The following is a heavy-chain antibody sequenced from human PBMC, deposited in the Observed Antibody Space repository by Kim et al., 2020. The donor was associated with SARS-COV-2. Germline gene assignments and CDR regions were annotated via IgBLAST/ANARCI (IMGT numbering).Heavy chain of an antibody. J-gene: IGHJ4*02. V-gene: IGHV1-3*01. Sequence: QKFQGRDHINRETSASTAYMELSSLRSEDTAVYYCARASYGSGGLSFDYWGQGTLVTVSS. CDR3: ARASYGSGGLSFDY. D-gene: IGHD3-10*01.